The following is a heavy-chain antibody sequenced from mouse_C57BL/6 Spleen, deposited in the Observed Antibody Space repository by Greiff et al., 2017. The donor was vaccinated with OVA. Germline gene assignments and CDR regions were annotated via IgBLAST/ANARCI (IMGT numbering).Heavy chain of an antibody. CDR2: IDPSDSYT. J-gene: IGHJ3*01. V-gene: IGHV1-50*01. CDR1: GYTFTSYW. CDR3: ARAGSN. Sequence: QVQLQQPGAELVKPGASVKLSCKASGYTFTSYWMQWVKQRPGQGLEWIGEIDPSDSYTNYNQKFKGKATLTVDTSSSTAYMQLSSLTSEDSAVYYCARAGSNWGQGTLVTVSA. D-gene: IGHD5-1*01.